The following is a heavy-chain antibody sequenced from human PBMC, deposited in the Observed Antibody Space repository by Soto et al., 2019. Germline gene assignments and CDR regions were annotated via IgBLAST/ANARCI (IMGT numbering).Heavy chain of an antibody. CDR3: ARGDCSSTSCYTSYYYYGMDV. CDR1: GGTFSSYA. Sequence: GASVKVSCKASGGTFSSYAISLVRQAPGQWLEWMGGIIPIFGTANYAQKFQGRVTITADESTSTAYMELSSLRSEDTAVYYCARGDCSSTSCYTSYYYYGMDVWGQGTTVTVSS. D-gene: IGHD2-2*02. J-gene: IGHJ6*02. CDR2: IIPIFGTA. V-gene: IGHV1-69*13.